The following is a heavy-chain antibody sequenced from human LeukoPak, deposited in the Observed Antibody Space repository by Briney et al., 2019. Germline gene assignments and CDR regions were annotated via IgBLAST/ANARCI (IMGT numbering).Heavy chain of an antibody. CDR2: ISGSGGST. CDR1: GSTFSSYA. V-gene: IGHV3-23*01. J-gene: IGHJ3*02. D-gene: IGHD6-19*01. CDR3: AKTSGYSSGWYKAFDI. Sequence: GGSLRLSCAASGSTFSSYAMSWVRQAPGKGLEWVSAISGSGGSTYYADSVKGRSTISRDNSKNTLYLQMNSLRAEDTAVYYCAKTSGYSSGWYKAFDIWGQGTMVTVSS.